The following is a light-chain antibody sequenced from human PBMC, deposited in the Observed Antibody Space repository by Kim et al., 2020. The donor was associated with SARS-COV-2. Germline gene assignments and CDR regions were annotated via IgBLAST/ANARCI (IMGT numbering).Light chain of an antibody. Sequence: EIVMTQSPATLSLSPGDRATLSCKASQDVYNNLSWYQQRPGRAPRLLIYHASIRATDTPARFSGTGSGTQFTLTISSLQSEDFAVYFCQQYNWPYTFGQGTKLEI. CDR2: HAS. CDR3: QQYNWPYT. CDR1: QDVYNN. J-gene: IGKJ2*01. V-gene: IGKV3-15*01.